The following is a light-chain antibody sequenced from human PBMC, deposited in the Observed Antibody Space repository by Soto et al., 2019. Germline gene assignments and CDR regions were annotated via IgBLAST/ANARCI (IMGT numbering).Light chain of an antibody. J-gene: IGLJ2*01. Sequence: QSALTQPPSASGSPGQSVTISCTGTSSDVGGYNYVSWYQHHPGKAPKLMIYEVSKRPSGVPDRFSGSKSGNTASLTVSGLQAEDEADYYCSSYAGINTLVFGGGTKVPVL. CDR2: EVS. V-gene: IGLV2-8*01. CDR3: SSYAGINTLV. CDR1: SSDVGGYNY.